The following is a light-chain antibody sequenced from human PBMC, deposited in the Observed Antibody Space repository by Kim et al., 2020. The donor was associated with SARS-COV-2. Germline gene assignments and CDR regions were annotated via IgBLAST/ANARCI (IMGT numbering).Light chain of an antibody. CDR1: QSITTY. J-gene: IGKJ2*01. Sequence: DIQMTLSPSSLSASVGDRVTITCRASQSITTYLNWYQQKPGEAPEFLIYAASTLRSGVPLRFSGSGSGTDFALTIAGLHPEDFATYYCQQSYKIPYTFGQGTKLEI. CDR3: QQSYKIPYT. V-gene: IGKV1-39*01. CDR2: AAS.